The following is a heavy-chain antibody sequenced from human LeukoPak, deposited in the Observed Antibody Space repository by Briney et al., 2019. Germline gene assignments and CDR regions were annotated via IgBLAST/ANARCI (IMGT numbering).Heavy chain of an antibody. V-gene: IGHV4-4*07. Sequence: PSETLSLTSTVSGGSINSYHWSWIRQPAGKQLEWIGRIYISGSTNYNPSLKSRVTMSVDTSKNQFSLKLSSVTAADTAVYYCARDSASRLDAFDIWGQGTMVTVSS. CDR1: GGSINSYH. D-gene: IGHD3-16*01. J-gene: IGHJ3*02. CDR3: ARDSASRLDAFDI. CDR2: IYISGST.